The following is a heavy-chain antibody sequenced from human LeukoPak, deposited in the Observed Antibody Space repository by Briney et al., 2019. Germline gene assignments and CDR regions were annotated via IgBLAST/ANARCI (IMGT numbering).Heavy chain of an antibody. J-gene: IGHJ6*03. CDR3: ARGRHYYYYMDV. CDR2: MNPNSGNT. CDR1: GYTFTSYD. Sequence: ASVKVSCKASGYTFTSYDINRVRQATGQGLEWMGWMNPNSGNTGYAQKFQGRVTMTRNTSISTAYMELSSLRSEDTAVYYCARGRHYYYYMDVWGKGTTVTVSS. V-gene: IGHV1-8*01.